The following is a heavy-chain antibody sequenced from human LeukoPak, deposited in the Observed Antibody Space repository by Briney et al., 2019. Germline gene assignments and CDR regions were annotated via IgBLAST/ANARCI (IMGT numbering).Heavy chain of an antibody. Sequence: PSETLSLTCTVSGGSISSSSYYWGWIRQPPGKGLEWIGSIYYNGSTYYNPSLKSRVTISVDTSKNQFSLKLSSVTAADTAVYYCAGPIVRGVIKDYWGQGTLVTVSS. J-gene: IGHJ4*02. CDR1: GGSISSSSYY. CDR2: IYYNGST. D-gene: IGHD3-10*01. CDR3: AGPIVRGVIKDY. V-gene: IGHV4-39*07.